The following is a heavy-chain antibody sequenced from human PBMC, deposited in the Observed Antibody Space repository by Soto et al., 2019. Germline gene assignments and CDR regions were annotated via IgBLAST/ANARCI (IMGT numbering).Heavy chain of an antibody. CDR2: IWYDGSNK. J-gene: IGHJ4*02. D-gene: IGHD3-22*01. V-gene: IGHV3-33*01. CDR3: ARDALYYYDSSGYYWPDY. CDR1: GFTFSSYG. Sequence: GGSLRLSCAASGFTFSSYGMHWVRQAPGKGLEWVAVIWYDGSNKYYADSVKGRFTISRDNSKNTLYLQMNSLRAEDTAVYYCARDALYYYDSSGYYWPDYWGQGTLVTV.